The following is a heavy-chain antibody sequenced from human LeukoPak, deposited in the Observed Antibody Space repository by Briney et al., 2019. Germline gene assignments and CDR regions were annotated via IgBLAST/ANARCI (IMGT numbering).Heavy chain of an antibody. D-gene: IGHD2-15*01. J-gene: IGHJ2*01. CDR3: ARDVGYWYFDL. Sequence: PGRSLRLSCAASGFTFRSYAMNWVRQAPGKGLEWVSSISSSTTYIHYADSVKGRFTISRDNAKNSLYLQMNSLRAEDTAVYYCARDVGYWYFDLWGRGTLVTVSS. V-gene: IGHV3-21*01. CDR1: GFTFRSYA. CDR2: ISSSTTYI.